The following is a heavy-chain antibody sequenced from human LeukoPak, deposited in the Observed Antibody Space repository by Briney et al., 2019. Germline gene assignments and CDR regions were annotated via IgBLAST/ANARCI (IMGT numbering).Heavy chain of an antibody. V-gene: IGHV3-23*01. CDR2: ISGSGGST. D-gene: IGHD2-2*01. Sequence: GGSLRLSCAASGFTFSSYAMSWVRQAPGKGLEWVSAISGSGGSTYYADSVKGRFTISRDNSKNTLYLQMNSLRAEDTAVYYCAKDLVPAAWSRGNALDIWGQGTKVTVSS. J-gene: IGHJ3*02. CDR1: GFTFSSYA. CDR3: AKDLVPAAWSRGNALDI.